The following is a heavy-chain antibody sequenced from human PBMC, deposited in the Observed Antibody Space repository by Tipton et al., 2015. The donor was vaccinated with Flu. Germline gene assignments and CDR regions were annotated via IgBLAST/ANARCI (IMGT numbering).Heavy chain of an antibody. Sequence: SLRLSCAASGFTFSSYVMNWVRQAPGKGLEWVSYISDTGTTMYYADSVKGRFTVGRDNAENSLFLQMDSLRAEDTAVYFCARGKGNWATGTSDYWGQGTLVTVSS. V-gene: IGHV3-48*01. J-gene: IGHJ4*02. CDR2: ISDTGTTM. CDR3: ARGKGNWATGTSDY. D-gene: IGHD4-17*01. CDR1: GFTFSSYV.